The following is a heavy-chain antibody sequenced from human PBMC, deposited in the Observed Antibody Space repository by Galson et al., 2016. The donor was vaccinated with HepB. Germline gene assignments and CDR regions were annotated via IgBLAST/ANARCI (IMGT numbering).Heavy chain of an antibody. D-gene: IGHD3-16*01. CDR1: GFTFSSYW. CDR2: IKQDGSEK. J-gene: IGHJ1*01. Sequence: SLRLSCAASGFTFSSYWMSWVRQAPGKGLEWVANIKQDGSEKHYVDSVKGRFTISRDNAKQSLYLQMNSLRSEDTAVYYCARRGLMTNLIGYFQHWGQGTLVTVSS. V-gene: IGHV3-7*01. CDR3: ARRGLMTNLIGYFQH.